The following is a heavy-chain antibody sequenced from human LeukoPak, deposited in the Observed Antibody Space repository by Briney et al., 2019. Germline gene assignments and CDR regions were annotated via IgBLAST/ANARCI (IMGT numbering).Heavy chain of an antibody. V-gene: IGHV6-1*01. CDR1: GDXVSVNSVA. CDR2: TYYKSKWYY. CDR3: ARYNWNAGRTFVY. J-gene: IGHJ4*02. D-gene: IGHD1-20*01. Sequence: SPTLSLTCAISGDXVSVNSVAWNWIRQSPSRGLEWLGRTYYKSKWYYDYAVSVKSRITINPDTSKNQFSLQLNSVTPEDTAVYYCARYNWNAGRTFVYWGQGTLVTVSS.